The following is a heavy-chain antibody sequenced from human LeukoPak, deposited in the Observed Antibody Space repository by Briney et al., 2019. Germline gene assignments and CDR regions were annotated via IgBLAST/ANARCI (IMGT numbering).Heavy chain of an antibody. Sequence: PGGSLRLSCAASGFTFSSYGMHWVRQAPGKGLEWVAFIRYDGSNKYYADSVKGRFTISRDNAKNSLYLQMNSLRVEDTAVYYCAREYCSGGSCSDAFDIWGQGTMVTVSS. J-gene: IGHJ3*02. D-gene: IGHD2-15*01. CDR3: AREYCSGGSCSDAFDI. V-gene: IGHV3-30*02. CDR1: GFTFSSYG. CDR2: IRYDGSNK.